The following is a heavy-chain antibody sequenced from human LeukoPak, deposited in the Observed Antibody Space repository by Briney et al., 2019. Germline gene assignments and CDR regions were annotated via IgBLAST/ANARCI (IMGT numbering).Heavy chain of an antibody. D-gene: IGHD3-10*01. CDR2: IYYSGST. Sequence: KPSETPSLTCTVSGGSISSSSYYWGWIRQPPGKGLEWIGSIYYSGSTYYNPSLKSRVTISVDTSKNQFSLKLSSVTAADTAVYYCARETPYGSGNYPFDYWGQGILVTVSS. CDR3: ARETPYGSGNYPFDY. J-gene: IGHJ4*02. CDR1: GGSISSSSYY. V-gene: IGHV4-39*02.